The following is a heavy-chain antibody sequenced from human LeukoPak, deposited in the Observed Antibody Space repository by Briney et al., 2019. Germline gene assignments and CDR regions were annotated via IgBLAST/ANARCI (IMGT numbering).Heavy chain of an antibody. CDR1: GDSITSFY. CDR2: IYYSGIT. D-gene: IGHD3-16*01. J-gene: IGHJ4*02. CDR3: ARMAQNSYIRGRPIDY. Sequence: SETLSLTCTVPGDSITSFYWTWIRQPPGKGLECIGYIYYSGITRYNPSLKSRVTMSADTSKNQFSLKLSSMTAEDTAVYYCARMAQNSYIRGRPIDYWGQGTLVTVSS. V-gene: IGHV4-59*01.